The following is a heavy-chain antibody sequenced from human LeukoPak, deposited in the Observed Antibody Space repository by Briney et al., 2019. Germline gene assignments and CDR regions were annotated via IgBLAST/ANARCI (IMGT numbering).Heavy chain of an antibody. CDR3: ARGPTHSDYYDSSGYYTYSDY. J-gene: IGHJ4*02. Sequence: GGSLRLSCAASGFTFSSNYMSWVRQAPGKGLEWVSVIYSGGSTYYADSVKGRFTISRDNSKNTLYLQMNSLRAEDTAVYYCARGPTHSDYYDSSGYYTYSDYWGQGTLVTVSS. CDR1: GFTFSSNY. D-gene: IGHD3-22*01. CDR2: IYSGGST. V-gene: IGHV3-53*01.